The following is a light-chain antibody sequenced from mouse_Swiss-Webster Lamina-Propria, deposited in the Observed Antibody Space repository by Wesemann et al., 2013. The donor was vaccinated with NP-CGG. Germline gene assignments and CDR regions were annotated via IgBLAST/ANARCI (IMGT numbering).Light chain of an antibody. CDR2: WAS. CDR3: QQYSSYPT. Sequence: DIVMTQSQKFMSTSVGDRVSVTCKASQNVGTNVAWYQQKPGQSPKLLIYWASTRHTGVPDRFTGSGSGTDFTLTISNVQSEDLADYFCQQYSSYPTFGSGTKLEIK. V-gene: IGKV6-23*01. J-gene: IGKJ4*01. CDR1: QNVGTN.